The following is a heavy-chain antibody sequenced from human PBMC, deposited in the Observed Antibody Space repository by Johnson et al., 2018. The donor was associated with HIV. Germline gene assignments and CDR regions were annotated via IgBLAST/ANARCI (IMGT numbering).Heavy chain of an antibody. J-gene: IGHJ3*02. CDR3: AREIQLELRGAFDI. Sequence: QVKLVESGGGVVQPGRSLRLSCAASGFTFSSYAMHWVRQAPGKGLEWVAVISYDGSTKYYADSVKGRFTISRDNSKNTLYLQMNSLRAEETAVYYCAREIQLELRGAFDIWGQGTMVTVSS. V-gene: IGHV3-30*04. CDR1: GFTFSSYA. CDR2: ISYDGSTK. D-gene: IGHD1-7*01.